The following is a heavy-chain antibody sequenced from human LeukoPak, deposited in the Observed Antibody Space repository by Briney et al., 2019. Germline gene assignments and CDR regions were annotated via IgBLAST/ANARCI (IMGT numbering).Heavy chain of an antibody. CDR2: ISSSSSYI. V-gene: IGHV3-21*01. J-gene: IGHJ4*02. CDR1: GFTFSSYA. CDR3: AKGASDIVVVTSIYYFDY. Sequence: GGSLRLSCAASGFTFSSYAMAWVRQTPGKGLEWVSSISSSSSYIYYADSVKGRFTISRDNAKSSLYLQMNSLRAEDTAVYYCAKGASDIVVVTSIYYFDYWGQGTLVTVSS. D-gene: IGHD2-2*01.